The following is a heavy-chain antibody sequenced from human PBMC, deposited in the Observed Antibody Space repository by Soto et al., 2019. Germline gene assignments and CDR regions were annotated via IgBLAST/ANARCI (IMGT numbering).Heavy chain of an antibody. J-gene: IGHJ5*02. V-gene: IGHV1-69*06. CDR3: ASPYCSGGSCYQNWFDP. D-gene: IGHD2-15*01. CDR1: GGTFSSYA. CDR2: IIPIFGTA. Sequence: SVKVSCKVSGGTFSSYAISWVRQAPGQGLEWMGGIIPIFGTANYAQKFQGRVTITADKSTSTAYMELSSLRSEDTAVYYCASPYCSGGSCYQNWFDPWGQGTLVTVSS.